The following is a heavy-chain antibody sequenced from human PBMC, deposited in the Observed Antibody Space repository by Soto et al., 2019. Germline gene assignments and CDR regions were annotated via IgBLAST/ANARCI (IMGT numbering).Heavy chain of an antibody. CDR3: ATGDWSRTNNFDT. CDR2: ISSNSTAF. V-gene: IGHV3-11*01. CDR1: GFLFSHYY. Sequence: NLLEYGGGLVKPGGSLRLSCEGSGFLFSHYYMSWIRQGPEKRLELVAYISSNSTAFYYADSVKGRFTVSKDDAKKSVFLQMTSVTSDDTATYYCATGDWSRTNNFDTWGQGTQVIVSA. D-gene: IGHD2-2*01. J-gene: IGHJ5*02.